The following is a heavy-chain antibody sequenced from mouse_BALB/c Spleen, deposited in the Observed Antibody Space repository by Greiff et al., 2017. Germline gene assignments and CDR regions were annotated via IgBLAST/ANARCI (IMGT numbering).Heavy chain of an antibody. CDR2: ISYDGSN. D-gene: IGHD1-1*01. V-gene: IGHV3-6*02. Sequence: EVKLQESGPGLVKPSQSLSLTCSVTGYSITSGYYWNWIRQFPGNKLEWMGYISYDGSNNYNPSLKNRISITRDTSKNQFFLKLNSVTTEDTATYYCARGRDYYGSSYFDDWGQGTTLTVSS. CDR3: ARGRDYYGSSYFDD. J-gene: IGHJ2*01. CDR1: GYSITSGYY.